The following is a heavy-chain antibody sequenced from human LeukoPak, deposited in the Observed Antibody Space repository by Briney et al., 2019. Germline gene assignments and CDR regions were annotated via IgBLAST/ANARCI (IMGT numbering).Heavy chain of an antibody. CDR1: GYTFTGYY. V-gene: IGHV1-2*02. D-gene: IGHD2-21*02. CDR2: INPNSGGT. Sequence: ASVKVSCKASGYTFTGYYIHWVRQAPRQGLEWMGWINPNSGGTNYAQKFQGRVTMTRDTSISTAYMELSRLRSDDTTVYYCARDPLCGGDCYATGWGQGTLVTVSS. J-gene: IGHJ4*02. CDR3: ARDPLCGGDCYATG.